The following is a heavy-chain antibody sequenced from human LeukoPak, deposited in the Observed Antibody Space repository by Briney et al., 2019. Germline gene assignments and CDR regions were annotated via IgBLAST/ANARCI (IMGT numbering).Heavy chain of an antibody. V-gene: IGHV3-11*01. CDR2: ISGGGTI. CDR1: GFTFSDYH. Sequence: SGGSLRLSCAASGFTFSDYHMNWIRQAPGKGLEWLSYISGGGTIYERDSVKGRFTISRDNSKNLLYLQMNNLRDEDTAVYYCARRTGMTLPGWLRVVDLWGQGTLVTVSS. CDR3: ARRTGMTLPGWLRVVDL. D-gene: IGHD6-19*01. J-gene: IGHJ5*02.